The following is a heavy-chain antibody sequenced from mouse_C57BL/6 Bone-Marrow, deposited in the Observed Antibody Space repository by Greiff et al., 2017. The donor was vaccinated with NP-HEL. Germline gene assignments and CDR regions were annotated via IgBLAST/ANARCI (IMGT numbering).Heavy chain of an antibody. V-gene: IGHV5-6*01. J-gene: IGHJ4*01. CDR1: GFTFSSYG. CDR2: ISSGGSYT. CDR3: ARRRAMDY. Sequence: EVQLVESGGDLVKPGGSLKLSCAASGFTFSSYGMSWVRQTPDKRLEWVATISSGGSYTYYPDSVKGRFTISRDKAKNTLYLQMSSLKSEDTAMYYCARRRAMDYWGQGTSVTVSS.